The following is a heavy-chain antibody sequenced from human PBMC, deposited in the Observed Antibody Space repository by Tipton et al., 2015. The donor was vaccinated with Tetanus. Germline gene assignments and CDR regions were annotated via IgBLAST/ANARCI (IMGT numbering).Heavy chain of an antibody. Sequence: TLSLTCTVSGGSISSGGYYWSWIRQHPGKGLEWIGYIYYSGSTYYNPSLKSRVIISVDTSKNQFSLKLSSVTAADTAVYYCARGSGELSFARAGFDYWGQGTLVTVSS. D-gene: IGHD3-16*02. J-gene: IGHJ4*02. CDR1: GGSISSGGYY. CDR2: IYYSGST. CDR3: ARGSGELSFARAGFDY. V-gene: IGHV4-31*03.